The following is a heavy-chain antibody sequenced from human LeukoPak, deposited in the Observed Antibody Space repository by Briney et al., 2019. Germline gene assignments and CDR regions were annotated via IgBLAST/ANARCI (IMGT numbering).Heavy chain of an antibody. CDR3: ARGAEYYAIWRGYAGYSDY. CDR2: ISHRGST. Sequence: SETLSLTCTVSGYSISNGYYWGWIRQPPGKGLEWVGSISHRGSTYHNPSLRSRITISLDRSKQKFSLKLTSVTAADTAVYFCARGAEYYAIWRGYAGYSDYWGQGTLVTVSS. CDR1: GYSISNGYY. V-gene: IGHV4-38-2*02. J-gene: IGHJ4*02. D-gene: IGHD3-3*01.